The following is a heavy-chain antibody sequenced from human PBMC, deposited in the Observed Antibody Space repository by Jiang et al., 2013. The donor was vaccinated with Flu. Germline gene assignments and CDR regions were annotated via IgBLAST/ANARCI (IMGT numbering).Heavy chain of an antibody. D-gene: IGHD5-18*01. CDR3: ARGGSDTAMVMVY. CDR2: IYYSGST. CDR1: GGSISSGDYY. V-gene: IGHV4-30-4*01. Sequence: GSGLVKPSQTLSLTCTVSGGSISSGDYYWSWIRQPPGKGLEWIGYIYYSGSTYYNPSLKSRVTISVDTSKNQFSLKLSSVTAADTAVYYCARGGSDTAMVMVYWGQGTLVTVSS. J-gene: IGHJ4*02.